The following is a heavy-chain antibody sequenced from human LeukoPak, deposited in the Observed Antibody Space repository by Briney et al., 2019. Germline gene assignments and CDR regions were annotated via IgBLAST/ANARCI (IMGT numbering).Heavy chain of an antibody. Sequence: ASVKVSCKASGYTFTGYYMHWVRQAPGQGLEWMGWINPNSGGTNYAQKFQGRVTMTRDTSISTAYMELSSLRSEDTAMYYCASSTDYYGSGSYRGDAFDIWGQGTMVTVSS. V-gene: IGHV1-2*02. J-gene: IGHJ3*02. CDR1: GYTFTGYY. D-gene: IGHD3-10*01. CDR2: INPNSGGT. CDR3: ASSTDYYGSGSYRGDAFDI.